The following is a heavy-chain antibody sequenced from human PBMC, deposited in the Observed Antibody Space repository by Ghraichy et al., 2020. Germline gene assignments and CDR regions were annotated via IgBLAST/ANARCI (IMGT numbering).Heavy chain of an antibody. J-gene: IGHJ5*02. CDR1: GFTISSQA. D-gene: IGHD3-10*01. Sequence: GESLNISCAASGFTISSQAMSWVRQAPGKGLEWVSAISGSGDNTYYADSVKGRFTISRDNSKNTLYLQMNSLRAEDTALYYCAKDIRVNGWFGWFDPWGQGTLVTVSS. CDR2: ISGSGDNT. V-gene: IGHV3-23*01. CDR3: AKDIRVNGWFGWFDP.